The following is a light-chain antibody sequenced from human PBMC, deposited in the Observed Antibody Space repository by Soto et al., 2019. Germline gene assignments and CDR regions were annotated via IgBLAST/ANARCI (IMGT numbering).Light chain of an antibody. V-gene: IGLV1-44*01. Sequence: QSVLTQPPSASGPPGQWVTISCSGSSSNIGSNTVNWYQQLPGTAPKLLMYSHNQRPSGVPLRFSGSKSGTSASLAISGLQPEDEADYYCAAWDDRLNGVVFGGGTKLTVL. CDR2: SHN. CDR3: AAWDDRLNGVV. J-gene: IGLJ2*01. CDR1: SSNIGSNT.